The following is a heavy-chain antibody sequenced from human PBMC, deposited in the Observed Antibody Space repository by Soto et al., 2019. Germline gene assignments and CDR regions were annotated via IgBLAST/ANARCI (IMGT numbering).Heavy chain of an antibody. D-gene: IGHD3-22*01. J-gene: IGHJ3*01. CDR2: ISAYNGNT. CDR1: GYTFTSYG. V-gene: IGHV1-18*01. CDR3: ARVNYDNGHAFDL. Sequence: QVQLVQSGAEVKKPGASMKVSCKASGYTFTSYGISWVRQAPGQGLEWMGWISAYNGNTIYAQKVQGRVSMTTDTSTSTAYMELRSLRSDDTAVYHCARVNYDNGHAFDLWGQGTMVTVSS.